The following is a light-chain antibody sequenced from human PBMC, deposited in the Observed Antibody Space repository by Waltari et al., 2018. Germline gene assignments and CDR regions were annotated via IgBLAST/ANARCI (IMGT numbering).Light chain of an antibody. J-gene: IGKJ1*01. CDR1: QSVSSN. Sequence: EIVMTQSPATLSVSPGERATLSCRASQSVSSNLAWYQQKPGQAPRLLIYGASTRATGIPARFSGSGSGTEFTLTISSLQSEDFAVYYCQHHDTFGQGTKVEIK. CDR3: QHHDT. V-gene: IGKV3-15*01. CDR2: GAS.